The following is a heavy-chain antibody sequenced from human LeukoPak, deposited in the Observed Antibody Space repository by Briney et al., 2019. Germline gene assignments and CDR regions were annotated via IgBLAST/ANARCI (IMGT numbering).Heavy chain of an antibody. CDR3: ARGWGGSWNYYYYMDV. V-gene: IGHV1-69*05. D-gene: IGHD1-26*01. J-gene: IGHJ6*03. CDR2: IIPIFGTA. Sequence: SVKVSCKASGGTFSSYAISWVRQAPGQGLEWMGGIIPIFGTANYAQKFQGRITITTDESTSTAYMELSSLRSEDTAVYYCARGWGGSWNYYYYMDVWGKGTTVTVSS. CDR1: GGTFSSYA.